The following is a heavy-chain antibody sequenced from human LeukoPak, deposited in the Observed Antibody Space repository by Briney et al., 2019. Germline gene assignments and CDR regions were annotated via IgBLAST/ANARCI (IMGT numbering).Heavy chain of an antibody. V-gene: IGHV1-18*01. CDR3: ARVMHWDKVMARGRGMDV. J-gene: IGHJ6*02. D-gene: IGHD5-18*01. Sequence: ASVKVSCKASGYTFTSYGISWVRQAPGQGLEWMGWISAYNGNTNYAQKLQGRAPMTTDTSTSTAYMELRSLRSDDTAVYYCARVMHWDKVMARGRGMDVWGQGTTVTVSS. CDR2: ISAYNGNT. CDR1: GYTFTSYG.